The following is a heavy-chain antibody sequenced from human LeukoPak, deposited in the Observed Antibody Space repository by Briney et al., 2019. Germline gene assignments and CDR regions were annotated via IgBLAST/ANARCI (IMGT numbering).Heavy chain of an antibody. CDR3: ARGRYDTSGYPDDY. J-gene: IGHJ4*02. V-gene: IGHV4-59*08. D-gene: IGHD3-22*01. CDR2: IYYSGST. Sequence: SETLSLTCTVSGGSITSYYWGWFRQPPGKGLEWIGYIYYSGSTNYNPSLKSRVTISVDTSKNQFSLKLSSVTAADTAVYYCARGRYDTSGYPDDYWAREPWSPSPQ. CDR1: GGSITSYY.